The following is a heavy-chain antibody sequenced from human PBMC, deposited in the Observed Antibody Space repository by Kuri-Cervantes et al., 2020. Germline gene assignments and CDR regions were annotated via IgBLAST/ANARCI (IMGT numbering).Heavy chain of an antibody. CDR1: GYTFTSYY. Sequence: ASVKVSCKASGYTFTSYYMHWVRQAPGQGLEWMEIINPSGGSTSYAQKFQGRVTMTRDTSTSTVYMELSSLRSEDTAVYYCARGRDIVVVPAYGLIFDYWGQGTLVTVSS. J-gene: IGHJ4*02. CDR2: INPSGGST. V-gene: IGHV1-46*01. D-gene: IGHD2-2*01. CDR3: ARGRDIVVVPAYGLIFDY.